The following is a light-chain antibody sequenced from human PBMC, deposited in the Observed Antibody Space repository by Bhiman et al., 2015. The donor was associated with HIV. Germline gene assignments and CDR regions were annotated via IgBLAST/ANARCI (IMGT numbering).Light chain of an antibody. V-gene: IGLV2-23*02. CDR2: DVI. CDR1: NSDIGGYDY. J-gene: IGLJ1*01. Sequence: QSALTQPASVSGSPGQSITISCTGTNSDIGGYDYVSWYQQHPGKAPKLMIYDVIKRPSGVSSRFSGSKSGNTASLTISGLQAEDEADYFCCSSAASDTYVFGTGTKVTVL. CDR3: CSSAASDTYV.